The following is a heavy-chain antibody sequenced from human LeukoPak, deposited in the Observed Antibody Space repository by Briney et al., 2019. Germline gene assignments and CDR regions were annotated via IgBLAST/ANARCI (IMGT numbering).Heavy chain of an antibody. D-gene: IGHD5-12*01. CDR3: ANEYSKGDV. J-gene: IGHJ3*01. V-gene: IGHV3-23*01. CDR2: ISGGGTST. Sequence: QTGGSLRLSCVASGFTFSNYVMNWVRQAPGKGLECVSGISGGGTSTYYADSVKGRFTISRDNSKNTLYLQMNSLRAEDTAIYYCANEYSKGDVWGQGTTVTVSS. CDR1: GFTFSNYV.